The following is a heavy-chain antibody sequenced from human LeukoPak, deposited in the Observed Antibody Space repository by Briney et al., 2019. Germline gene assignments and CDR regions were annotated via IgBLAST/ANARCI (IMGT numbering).Heavy chain of an antibody. J-gene: IGHJ4*02. V-gene: IGHV1-46*01. CDR3: ARVKQQLVRYFDY. Sequence: ASVKVSFKASGYTFTSYYMHWVRQAPGQGLEWMGIINPSGGSTSYAQKFQGRVTMTRDMSTSTVYMELSSLRSEDTAVCYCARVKQQLVRYFDYWGQGTLVTVSS. CDR2: INPSGGST. D-gene: IGHD6-13*01. CDR1: GYTFTSYY.